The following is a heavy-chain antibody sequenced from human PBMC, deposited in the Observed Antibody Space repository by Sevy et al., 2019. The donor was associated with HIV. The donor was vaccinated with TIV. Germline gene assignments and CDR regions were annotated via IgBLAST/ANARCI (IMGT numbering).Heavy chain of an antibody. Sequence: GGSLRLSCVASGFTFSGSWMTWVRQAPGKGLERIACINEDGSRLGYVDSVRGRFTISRENTKNSLYLQMNSLRAEDTAVYFCARDRAYSALDYWGQGTLVTVSS. CDR3: ARDRAYSALDY. CDR2: INEDGSRL. V-gene: IGHV3-7*01. CDR1: GFTFSGSW. J-gene: IGHJ4*02. D-gene: IGHD5-18*01.